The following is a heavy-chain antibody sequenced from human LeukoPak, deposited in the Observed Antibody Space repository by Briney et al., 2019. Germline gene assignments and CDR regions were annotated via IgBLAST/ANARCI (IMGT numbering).Heavy chain of an antibody. CDR2: MSSSGSSI. J-gene: IGHJ6*03. Sequence: GGSLRLACAASGFTFSDYYMSWIRQAPGKGLEWVSYMSSSGSSIYYADSVKGRFTISRDNATNSLYLQMNSLRADDPAVYYCARDAGGYYYMDVWGKGTTVTVSS. CDR1: GFTFSDYY. V-gene: IGHV3-11*01. CDR3: ARDAGGYYYMDV.